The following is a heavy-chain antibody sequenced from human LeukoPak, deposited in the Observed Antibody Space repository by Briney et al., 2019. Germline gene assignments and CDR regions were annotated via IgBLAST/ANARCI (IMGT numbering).Heavy chain of an antibody. J-gene: IGHJ4*02. CDR3: ARHGTISSESYFDY. CDR1: GGSVSSYY. Sequence: SETLSLTCSVSGGSVSSYYWSWIRQSPGKGLEWVGYIHNSGRTNYNPSLKSRVTGFVDTSKNQVSLRLSSVTAADTAVYYCARHGTISSESYFDYWGQGALVTVSS. CDR2: IHNSGRT. D-gene: IGHD1-14*01. V-gene: IGHV4-59*08.